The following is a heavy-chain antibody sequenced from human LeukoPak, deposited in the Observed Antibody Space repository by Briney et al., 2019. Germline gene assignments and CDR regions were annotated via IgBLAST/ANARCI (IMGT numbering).Heavy chain of an antibody. Sequence: GGSLRLSCTASGFTFGDYAMSWVRQAPGKGLEWVGFIRSKAYGGTTEYAASVKGRFTISRDDSKGIAYLQMDSLKTEDTAVYYCTRDQTPYYWGQGTLVTVSS. V-gene: IGHV3-49*04. CDR2: IRSKAYGGTT. CDR1: GFTFGDYA. CDR3: TRDQTPYY. J-gene: IGHJ4*02.